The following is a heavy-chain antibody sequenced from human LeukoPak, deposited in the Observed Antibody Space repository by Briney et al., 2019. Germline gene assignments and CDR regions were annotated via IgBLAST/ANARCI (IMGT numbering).Heavy chain of an antibody. CDR2: ISSSGSTI. D-gene: IGHD3-16*01. CDR1: GFTFSDYY. V-gene: IGHV3-11*01. Sequence: GGSLRLSCAASGFTFSDYYMSWIRQAPGKGLEWVSYISSSGSTIYYADSVKGRFTISRDNAKNSLYLQMNSLRAEDTAVYYSARGIRYDYVWGSYSIGDAFDIWGQGTMVTVSS. J-gene: IGHJ3*02. CDR3: ARGIRYDYVWGSYSIGDAFDI.